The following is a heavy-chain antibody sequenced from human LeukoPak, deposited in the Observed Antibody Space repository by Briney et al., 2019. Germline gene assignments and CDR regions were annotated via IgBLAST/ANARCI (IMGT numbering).Heavy chain of an antibody. J-gene: IGHJ5*01. D-gene: IGHD2-21*02. CDR2: IDDVGSGT. Sequence: PGGSLRLSCAVPGFTLSSNWMHWVRQVPGKGLVWVSRIDDVGSGTSYADSVKGRFTISRDDAKNTVYLQMNSLRAEDTAVYYCATVFDFWGQGTLVTVSS. CDR3: ATVFDF. V-gene: IGHV3-74*01. CDR1: GFTLSSNW.